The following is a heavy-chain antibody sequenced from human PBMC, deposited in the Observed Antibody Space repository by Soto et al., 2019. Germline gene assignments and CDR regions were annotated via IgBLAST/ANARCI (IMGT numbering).Heavy chain of an antibody. D-gene: IGHD1-26*01. Sequence: ASVKVSCKASGYTFTGNGISWVRQAPGQGLEWMGWISPYNGDTNYAQTLQGRVTMTTDTSTSTAYMELRSLRSDDTAMFYCARVGSRNAFDIWGQGTMVTVSS. J-gene: IGHJ3*02. CDR2: ISPYNGDT. CDR3: ARVGSRNAFDI. V-gene: IGHV1-18*04. CDR1: GYTFTGNG.